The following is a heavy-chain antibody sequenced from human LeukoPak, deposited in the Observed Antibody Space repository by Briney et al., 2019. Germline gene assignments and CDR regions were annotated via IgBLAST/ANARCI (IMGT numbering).Heavy chain of an antibody. V-gene: IGHV3-15*01. D-gene: IGHD3-10*01. Sequence: GGSLRLSCAASGFTFSNAWMSWVRQAPGKGLEWVGRIKNKTDGGTTDYAAPVKGRFTISRDDSKNTLYLQMNSLKTEDTAVYYCTSQFGEVDYWGQGTLVTVSS. J-gene: IGHJ4*02. CDR1: GFTFSNAW. CDR2: IKNKTDGGTT. CDR3: TSQFGEVDY.